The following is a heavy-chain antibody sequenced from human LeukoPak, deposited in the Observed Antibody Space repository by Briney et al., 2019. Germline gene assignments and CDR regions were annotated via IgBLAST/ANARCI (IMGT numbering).Heavy chain of an antibody. Sequence: GGTLRLSCAASGFTFSNYWMSWVRQAPGKGLEWVANIKQDGSEKYYVDSVKGRFTISRDNAKNSLYLQMNSLRAEDTAVYYCARDRGYNWFDPWGQGTLVTVSS. CDR1: GFTFSNYW. CDR3: ARDRGYNWFDP. V-gene: IGHV3-7*01. J-gene: IGHJ5*02. CDR2: IKQDGSEK.